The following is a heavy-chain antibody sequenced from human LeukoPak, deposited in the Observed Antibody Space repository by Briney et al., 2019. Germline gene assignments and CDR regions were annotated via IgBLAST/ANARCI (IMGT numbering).Heavy chain of an antibody. CDR1: GGSISSGDYY. J-gene: IGHJ6*03. CDR3: ASNLRYCSSTSCLLYYYYMDV. V-gene: IGHV4-30-4*08. D-gene: IGHD2-2*01. CDR2: IYYSGST. Sequence: SQTLSLTCTVSGGSISSGDYYWSWIRQPPGKGLEWIGYIYYSGSTYYNPSLKSRVTISVDTSKNQFSLKLSSVPAADTAVYYCASNLRYCSSTSCLLYYYYMDVWGKGTTVTVSS.